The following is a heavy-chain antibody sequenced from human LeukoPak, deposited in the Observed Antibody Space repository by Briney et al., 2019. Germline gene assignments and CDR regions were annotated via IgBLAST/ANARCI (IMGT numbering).Heavy chain of an antibody. Sequence: KPSETLSLTCTVSGGSISSSSYYWGWIRQPPGKGLEWIGSIYYSGSTYYNPSLKSRVTISVDTSKNQFSLKLSSVIAADAAVYYCATLGFVVVVAATSHFDYWAREPWSPPPQ. V-gene: IGHV4-39*01. J-gene: IGHJ4*02. CDR1: GGSISSSSYY. CDR3: ATLGFVVVVAATSHFDY. CDR2: IYYSGST. D-gene: IGHD2-15*01.